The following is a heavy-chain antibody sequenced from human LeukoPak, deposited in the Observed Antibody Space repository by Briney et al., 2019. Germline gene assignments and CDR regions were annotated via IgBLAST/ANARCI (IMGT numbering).Heavy chain of an antibody. J-gene: IGHJ5*02. CDR1: GYTFTSYG. D-gene: IGHD4-17*01. CDR3: ARLHIIKRYGVHGSRFDP. CDR2: ISAYNGNT. Sequence: ASVKVSCKASGYTFTSYGIIWVRQAPGQGLEWMGWISAYNGNTNYAQKLQGRVTMTTDTSTSTAYMELRSLRSDDTAVYYCARLHIIKRYGVHGSRFDPWGQGTLVTVSS. V-gene: IGHV1-18*01.